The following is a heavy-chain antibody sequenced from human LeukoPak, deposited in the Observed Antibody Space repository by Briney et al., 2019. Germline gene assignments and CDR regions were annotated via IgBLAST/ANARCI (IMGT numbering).Heavy chain of an antibody. Sequence: GGSLRLSCAASGFTFSSYRMNWVRQAPGKGLEWVSSISSSSSYIYYADSVKGRFTISRDNAKHSLYLQMNSLRAEDTAVYYCARDHGVGAVDYWGQGTLVTVSS. J-gene: IGHJ4*02. CDR1: GFTFSSYR. D-gene: IGHD1-26*01. CDR3: ARDHGVGAVDY. V-gene: IGHV3-21*01. CDR2: ISSSSSYI.